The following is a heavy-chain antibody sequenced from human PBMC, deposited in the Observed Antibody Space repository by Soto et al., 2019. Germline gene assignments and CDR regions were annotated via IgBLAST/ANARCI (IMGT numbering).Heavy chain of an antibody. CDR2: IHPGDSDA. D-gene: IGHD2-2*01. V-gene: IGHV5-51*01. CDR3: ARREKYCSSPSCYAY. CDR1: GYSFTSYW. Sequence: GESLKISCKGSGYSFTSYWIGWVRQMPGKGLEWMGIIHPGDSDAKHSPSFQGHVTISADKSISTAFLQWSSLKASDTAMYYCARREKYCSSPSCYAYWGQGTLVTVSS. J-gene: IGHJ4*02.